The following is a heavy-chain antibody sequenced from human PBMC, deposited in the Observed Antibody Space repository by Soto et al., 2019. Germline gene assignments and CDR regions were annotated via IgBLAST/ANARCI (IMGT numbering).Heavy chain of an antibody. V-gene: IGHV3-53*04. D-gene: IGHD3-10*01. CDR3: AAVNYGSGSYYFDY. Sequence: GESLKISCAASGFTVSSNYMSWVRQAPGKGLEWVSVIYSGGSTYYADSVKGRFTISRHNSKKTLYLQMNSLRAEDTAVYYCAAVNYGSGSYYFDYWGQGTLVTVSS. CDR2: IYSGGST. J-gene: IGHJ4*02. CDR1: GFTVSSNY.